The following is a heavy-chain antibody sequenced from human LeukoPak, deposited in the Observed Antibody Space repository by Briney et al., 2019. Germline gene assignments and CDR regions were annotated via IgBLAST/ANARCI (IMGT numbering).Heavy chain of an antibody. CDR1: GYTFTSYG. D-gene: IGHD3-10*01. V-gene: IGHV1-18*01. Sequence: ASVKVSCKASGYTFTSYGISWVRQAPGQGLEWMGWISAYNGNTNYAQKLQGRVTMTTDTSTSTAYMELRSLRSDDTAVYYCARGPDYYGSGTPTKYYGMDVWGQGTTVTVSS. CDR3: ARGPDYYGSGTPTKYYGMDV. J-gene: IGHJ6*02. CDR2: ISAYNGNT.